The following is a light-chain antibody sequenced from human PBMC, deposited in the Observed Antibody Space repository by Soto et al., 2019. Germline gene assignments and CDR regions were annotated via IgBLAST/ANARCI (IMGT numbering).Light chain of an antibody. V-gene: IGKV1-5*03. Sequence: DIPMTQSPSTLSASVGDRVTITCRASQSISVWLAWYQQKAGKAPNLLIYKASRLESGVPSRFSGSGSETEFTLTISVLQPDDSATYYCQQYNSYSPTFGQGTKVEVK. CDR3: QQYNSYSPT. CDR1: QSISVW. J-gene: IGKJ1*01. CDR2: KAS.